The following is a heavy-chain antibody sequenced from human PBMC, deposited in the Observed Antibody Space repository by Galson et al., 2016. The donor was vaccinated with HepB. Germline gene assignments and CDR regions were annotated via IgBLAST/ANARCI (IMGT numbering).Heavy chain of an antibody. CDR3: ARHSEVVGDSQTDY. D-gene: IGHD3-3*01. V-gene: IGHV3-23*01. CDR2: ISGSGHNT. J-gene: IGHJ4*02. Sequence: SLRLSCAASGFTFGNYAMSWVRQAPGKGLEWVSTISGSGHNTYYADSVKGRFSITRDNSKNTLFLDMYSLRADDMALYYCARHSEVVGDSQTDYWGKETLATVSS. CDR1: GFTFGNYA.